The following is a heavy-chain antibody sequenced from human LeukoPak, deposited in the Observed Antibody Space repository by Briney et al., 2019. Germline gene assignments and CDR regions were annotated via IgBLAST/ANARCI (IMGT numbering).Heavy chain of an antibody. J-gene: IGHJ4*02. V-gene: IGHV4-39*07. Sequence: SETLALTCTVSGASVSSNRYYWAWIRQPPGKGLEWIGSLYYSGGTYHNPSLKGRVTMSVDTSKNQISLKLNSVTAADTAVYYCAHRNAVMVRFYYDYWGQGTLALVSS. CDR2: LYYSGGT. CDR3: AHRNAVMVRFYYDY. D-gene: IGHD5-18*01. CDR1: GASVSSNRYY.